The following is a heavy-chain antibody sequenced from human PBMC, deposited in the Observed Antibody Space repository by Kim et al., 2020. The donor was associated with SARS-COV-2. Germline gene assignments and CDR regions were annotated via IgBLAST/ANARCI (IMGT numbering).Heavy chain of an antibody. V-gene: IGHV4-30-2*05. CDR3: AREGREYFDY. J-gene: IGHJ4*02. D-gene: IGHD3-10*01. Sequence: GNTYYTPSLKSRVTISADTSKNQVSLNLSSVTAADTAVYFCAREGREYFDYWGQGTLVSVSS. CDR2: GNT.